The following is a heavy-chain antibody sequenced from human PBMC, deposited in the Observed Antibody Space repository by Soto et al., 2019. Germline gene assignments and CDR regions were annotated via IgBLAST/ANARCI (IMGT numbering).Heavy chain of an antibody. D-gene: IGHD6-19*01. Sequence: WWSLRLSCLASVFTFTSYAMHWVRQAPGKGLEWVAVISYDGTNKYHADSVKGRFTISRDNSKNTLYLQMNNLRREDTALYYCARPAVASIRWEAFDIWGQGTKVTVS. CDR3: ARPAVASIRWEAFDI. CDR1: VFTFTSYA. J-gene: IGHJ3*02. CDR2: ISYDGTNK. V-gene: IGHV3-30-3*01.